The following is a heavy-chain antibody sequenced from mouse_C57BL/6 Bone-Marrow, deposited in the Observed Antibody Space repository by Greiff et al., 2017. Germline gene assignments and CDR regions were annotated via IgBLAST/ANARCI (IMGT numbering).Heavy chain of an antibody. CDR1: GFSFNTYA. V-gene: IGHV10-1*01. Sequence: EVQLVESGGGLVQPKGSLKLSCAASGFSFNTYAMNWVRQAPGKGLEWVARIRSKSNNYAKYYADSVKDRFTISRDDSESMLYLQMNNLKTEDTAMDYCVVSSFPAWFAYWGQGTLVTVSA. CDR2: IRSKSNNYAK. CDR3: VVSSFPAWFAY. D-gene: IGHD1-1*01. J-gene: IGHJ3*01.